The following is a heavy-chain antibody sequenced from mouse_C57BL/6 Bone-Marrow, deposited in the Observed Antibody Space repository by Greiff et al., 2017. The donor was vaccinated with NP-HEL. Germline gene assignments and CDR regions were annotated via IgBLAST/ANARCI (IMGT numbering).Heavy chain of an antibody. CDR1: GYTFTDYY. D-gene: IGHD1-1*01. V-gene: IGHV1-19*01. Sequence: DVKLQESGPVLVKPGASVKMSCKASGYTFTDYYMNWVKQSHGKSLEWIGVINPYNGGTSYNQKFKGKATLTVDKSSSTAYMELNSLTSEDSAVYYCARGSTTVVARGYWGQGTTLTVSS. CDR2: INPYNGGT. J-gene: IGHJ2*01. CDR3: ARGSTTVVARGY.